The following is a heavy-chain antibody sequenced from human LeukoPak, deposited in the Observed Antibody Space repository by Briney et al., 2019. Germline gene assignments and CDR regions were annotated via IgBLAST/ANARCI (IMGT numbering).Heavy chain of an antibody. CDR1: GFTFRSYG. D-gene: IGHD6-6*01. Sequence: GGSLRLSCAASGFTFRSYGMHWVRQAPGKGLEWVAVISYDGSNKYYADSVKGRFTISRDNSKNTLYLQMNSLRAEDTAVYYCAKDWGYSSSSEYFQHWGQGTLVTVSS. CDR3: AKDWGYSSSSEYFQH. V-gene: IGHV3-30*18. CDR2: ISYDGSNK. J-gene: IGHJ1*01.